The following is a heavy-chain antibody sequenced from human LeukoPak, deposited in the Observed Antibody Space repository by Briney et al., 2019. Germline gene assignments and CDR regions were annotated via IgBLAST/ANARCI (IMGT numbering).Heavy chain of an antibody. D-gene: IGHD1-7*01. Sequence: GGSLRLSCAASGFTLSSHWMNWVRQAPGKGLEWVADINQDGSARYYVDSVKGRFTISRDNAKNSIYLQMNSLRAEDTAVYYCARWEIRGTAHQLDYWGQGTLVTVSS. CDR1: GFTLSSHW. J-gene: IGHJ4*02. CDR3: ARWEIRGTAHQLDY. CDR2: INQDGSAR. V-gene: IGHV3-7*01.